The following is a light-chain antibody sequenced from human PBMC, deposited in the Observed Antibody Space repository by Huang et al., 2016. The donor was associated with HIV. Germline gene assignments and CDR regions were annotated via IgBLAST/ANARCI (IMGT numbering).Light chain of an antibody. Sequence: DIQMTQSPSSLSASVGDRVTITCRARQGISNSLAWYQQKPGKAPGLRLYAASRLESGVPSRFSGSGSGTEYTLTISSLQPEDFATYYCQQYYSAPWTFGQGTRVEIK. CDR2: AAS. J-gene: IGKJ1*01. CDR1: QGISNS. V-gene: IGKV1-NL1*01. CDR3: QQYYSAPWT.